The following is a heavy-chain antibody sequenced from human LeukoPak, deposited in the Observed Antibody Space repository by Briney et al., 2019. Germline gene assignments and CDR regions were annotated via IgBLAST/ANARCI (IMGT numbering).Heavy chain of an antibody. J-gene: IGHJ4*02. CDR2: ISYDGNNK. Sequence: GRSLRLSCAASGFTFSNYGMHWVRKAPGKGLEWVAVISYDGNNKYYADSVKGRFIISRDNSKNTLYLQMNSLRAEDTAVYYCAKDWYSFTVVTPFSHWGQGTLVTVSS. CDR3: AKDWYSFTVVTPFSH. D-gene: IGHD4-23*01. CDR1: GFTFSNYG. V-gene: IGHV3-30*18.